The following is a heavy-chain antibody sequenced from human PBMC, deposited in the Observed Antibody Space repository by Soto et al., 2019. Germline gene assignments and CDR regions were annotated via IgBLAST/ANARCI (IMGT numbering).Heavy chain of an antibody. J-gene: IGHJ4*01. D-gene: IGHD2-8*01. CDR2: ISGNSGKT. CDR1: WFTFSSYA. Sequence: VGSLRLSCTASWFTFSSYAMSWVRQAPGKELEWVSTISGNSGKTNYAESVKGRFSISRDNSKNTVHLQLDSLRAEDTAVYFCAKLGFVLMELYYFHQWGHGTLVTVSS. V-gene: IGHV3-23*01. CDR3: AKLGFVLMELYYFHQ.